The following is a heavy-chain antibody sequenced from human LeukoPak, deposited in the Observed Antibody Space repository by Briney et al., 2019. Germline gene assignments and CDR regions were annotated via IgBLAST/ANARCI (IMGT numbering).Heavy chain of an antibody. D-gene: IGHD3-10*01. J-gene: IGHJ3*02. V-gene: IGHV4-34*01. CDR2: INHSGST. Sequence: SETLSLTCAVYGGSFSGYYWSWIRQPPGKGLEWIGEINHSGSTSYNPSLKSRVTISVDTSKNQFSLKLSSVTAADTAVYYCARGRGVGRSAFDIWGQGTMVTVSS. CDR3: ARGRGVGRSAFDI. CDR1: GGSFSGYY.